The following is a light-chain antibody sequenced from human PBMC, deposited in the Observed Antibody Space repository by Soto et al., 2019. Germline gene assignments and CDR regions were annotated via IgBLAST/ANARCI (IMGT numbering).Light chain of an antibody. J-gene: IGLJ2*01. CDR1: SSNIGAGYD. Sequence: QPVLTQPPSMSGAPGQRVTISCTGSSSNIGAGYDVHWYQQLPGTAPKLLIYGNFNRPSGVPDRFSGSKSGTSASLAITGLQAEDEADYYCQSYDISLSGSWVFGGGTQLTVL. CDR3: QSYDISLSGSWV. CDR2: GNF. V-gene: IGLV1-40*01.